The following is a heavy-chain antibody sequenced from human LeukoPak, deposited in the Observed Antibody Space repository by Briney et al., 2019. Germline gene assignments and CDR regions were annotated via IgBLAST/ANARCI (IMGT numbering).Heavy chain of an antibody. CDR1: GFTFDDYA. V-gene: IGHV3-9*01. CDR3: AKDIIAAAATLRGYMDV. CDR2: ISWDGGSI. D-gene: IGHD6-13*01. J-gene: IGHJ6*03. Sequence: GGSLRLSCAASGFTFDDYAMNWVRHAPGKGLEWVSGISWDGGSIGYADSVKGRFTISRDNAKNSLYLQMNSLRAEDTALYYCAKDIIAAAATLRGYMDVWGKGTTVTVSS.